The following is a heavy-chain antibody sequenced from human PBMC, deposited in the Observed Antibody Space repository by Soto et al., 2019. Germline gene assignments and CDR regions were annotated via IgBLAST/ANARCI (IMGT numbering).Heavy chain of an antibody. CDR3: AKGPTGSQYSSSEAYYYYMDV. V-gene: IGHV3-9*01. D-gene: IGHD6-6*01. CDR2: ISWNSGSI. CDR1: GFTFSNYW. J-gene: IGHJ6*03. Sequence: GGSLRLSCAASGFTFSNYWMNWVRQAPGEGLVWVARISWNSGSIGYADSVKGRFTISRDNAKNSLYLQMNSLRAEDTALYYCAKGPTGSQYSSSEAYYYYMDVWGKGTTVTVSS.